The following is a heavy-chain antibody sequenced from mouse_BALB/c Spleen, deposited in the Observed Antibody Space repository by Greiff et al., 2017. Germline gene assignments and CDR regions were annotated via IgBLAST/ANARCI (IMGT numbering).Heavy chain of an antibody. Sequence: EVQVVESGGGLVKPGGSLKLSCAASGFTFSSYAMSWVRQTPEKRLEWVASISSGGSTYYPDSVKGRFTISRDNARNILYLQMSSLRSEDTAMYYCARVYDYGGTWFAYWGQGTLVTVSA. V-gene: IGHV5-6-5*01. CDR1: GFTFSSYA. J-gene: IGHJ3*01. D-gene: IGHD2-4*01. CDR3: ARVYDYGGTWFAY. CDR2: ISSGGST.